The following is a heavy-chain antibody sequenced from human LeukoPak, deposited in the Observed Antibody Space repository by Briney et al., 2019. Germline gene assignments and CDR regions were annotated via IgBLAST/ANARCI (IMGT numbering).Heavy chain of an antibody. CDR1: GVSISAYY. D-gene: IGHD4-17*01. CDR3: ERDPTTVTTIFDS. V-gene: IGHV4-4*07. CDR2: IYASENT. J-gene: IGHJ4*02. Sequence: PAQTLSLTCSVAGVSISAYYWSWIRLPAGKGREWIGCIFPVESIYASENTNYNPSLKRRVSMSGGMCKNQVSLKCRSVTAADTAVYYCERDPTTVTTIFDSWGQGTLVTVSS.